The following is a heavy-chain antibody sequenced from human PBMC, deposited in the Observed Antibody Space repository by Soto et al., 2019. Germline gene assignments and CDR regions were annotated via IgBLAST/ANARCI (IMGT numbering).Heavy chain of an antibody. Sequence: PGGSLRLSCAASGFTFSTYWMNWVRQAPGKGLEWVANIKQDGSGKYYVDSVKGRFTISRDNAKNSLYLQMNSLRAEDTAVYYCARAKRDLDYYYYGMDVWGHGTTVTVSS. J-gene: IGHJ6*02. CDR3: ARAKRDLDYYYYGMDV. V-gene: IGHV3-7*01. CDR2: IKQDGSGK. D-gene: IGHD3-16*01. CDR1: GFTFSTYW.